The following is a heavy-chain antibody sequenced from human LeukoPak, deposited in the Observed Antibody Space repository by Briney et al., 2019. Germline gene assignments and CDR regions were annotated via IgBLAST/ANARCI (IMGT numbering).Heavy chain of an antibody. V-gene: IGHV4-30-4*08. Sequence: SQTLSLTCTVSGGSISSGDYYWSWIRQPPGKGLEWIGYIYYSGSTYYNPSLKSRVTISVDTSKNQFSLKLSSVTAADTVVYYCASRYNWNDGGAFDYWGQGTLVTVSS. D-gene: IGHD1-1*01. CDR1: GGSISSGDYY. CDR2: IYYSGST. J-gene: IGHJ4*02. CDR3: ASRYNWNDGGAFDY.